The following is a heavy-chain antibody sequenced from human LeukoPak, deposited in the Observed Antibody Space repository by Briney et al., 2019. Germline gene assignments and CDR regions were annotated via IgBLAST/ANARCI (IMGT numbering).Heavy chain of an antibody. Sequence: PGGSLRLSCAASGFTFSNHWMTWVRQAPGKGLEWVANINQDGSQKYYVDSVKGRFTISRDNDKKSLYLQMSSLRAEDTAVYYCARESITLIGAVLTTEGSGFDYWGQGTLVTVSS. CDR1: GFTFSNHW. D-gene: IGHD3-22*01. CDR3: ARESITLIGAVLTTEGSGFDY. CDR2: INQDGSQK. V-gene: IGHV3-7*01. J-gene: IGHJ4*02.